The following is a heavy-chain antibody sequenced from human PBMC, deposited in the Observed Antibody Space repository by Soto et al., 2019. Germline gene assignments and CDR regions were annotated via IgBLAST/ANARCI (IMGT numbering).Heavy chain of an antibody. J-gene: IGHJ4*02. CDR1: GGFTSTNNW. D-gene: IGHD3-10*01. CDR2: AYHSGST. V-gene: IGHV4-4*02. Sequence: PSETLSLTCAVSGGFTSTNNWWSWVRQPPGKGLEWIGDAYHSGSTEYNPSLKSRVSISVDKSKNQISLKLTSATAADTAVYYCARSPPSSYYGGSGTFDYWGQGTLVPVSS. CDR3: ARSPPSSYYGGSGTFDY.